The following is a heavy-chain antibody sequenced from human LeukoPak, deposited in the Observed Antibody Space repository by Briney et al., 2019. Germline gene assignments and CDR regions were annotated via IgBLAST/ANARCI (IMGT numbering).Heavy chain of an antibody. CDR3: AKVNNYDDY. CDR1: GFTFSSYA. D-gene: IGHD1/OR15-1a*01. J-gene: IGHJ4*02. Sequence: PGGSLRLSCAASGFTFSSYAMHWVRQAPGKGLEWVAAISPDGNSEYYADSVKGRFTISRDNSKNMIYLQMNSLRGEDSAVYYCAKVNNYDDYWGQGTLVTVSS. V-gene: IGHV3-30*04. CDR2: ISPDGNSE.